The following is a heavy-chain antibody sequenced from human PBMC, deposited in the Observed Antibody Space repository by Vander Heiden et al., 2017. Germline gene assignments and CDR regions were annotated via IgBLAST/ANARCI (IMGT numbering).Heavy chain of an antibody. Sequence: EVQLVESGGGLVQPGGSLRVSCAASGFTFRYYAMTWVRQDPGKGLDGVSTISGSGNDADYAGSVKGRFIISRDNSKNTLYLQMNSLRAGDTALYYCAKEGLWYGGNWFDPWGQGTLVTVSS. J-gene: IGHJ5*01. D-gene: IGHD3-10*01. CDR1: GFTFRYYA. CDR3: AKEGLWYGGNWFDP. V-gene: IGHV3-23*04. CDR2: ISGSGNDA.